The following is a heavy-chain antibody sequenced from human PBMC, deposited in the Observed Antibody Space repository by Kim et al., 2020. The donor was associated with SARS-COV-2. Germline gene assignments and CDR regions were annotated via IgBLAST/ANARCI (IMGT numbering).Heavy chain of an antibody. CDR3: AKTIGTGFDY. CDR2: ST. D-gene: IGHD3-10*01. J-gene: IGHJ4*02. V-gene: IGHV3-23*01. Sequence: STHYADSVKGRFTISRDNDKNTLYLQMNSLRAEDTAVYYCAKTIGTGFDYWGQGTLVTVSS.